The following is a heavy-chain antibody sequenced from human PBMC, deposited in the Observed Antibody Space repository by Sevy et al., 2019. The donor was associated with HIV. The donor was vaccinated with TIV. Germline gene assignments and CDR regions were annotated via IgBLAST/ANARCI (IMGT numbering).Heavy chain of an antibody. CDR3: AKGGIVGATLFDY. CDR2: ISGSGGSA. CDR1: GFTFSSYA. D-gene: IGHD1-26*01. Sequence: GGSLRLSCAASGFTFSSYAMSWVRQAPGKGLEWVSAISGSGGSAYYADSVKGRLTISRDNSKNTLYLQMNRLRAEDTAVYYCAKGGIVGATLFDYWGQGTLVTVSS. J-gene: IGHJ4*02. V-gene: IGHV3-23*01.